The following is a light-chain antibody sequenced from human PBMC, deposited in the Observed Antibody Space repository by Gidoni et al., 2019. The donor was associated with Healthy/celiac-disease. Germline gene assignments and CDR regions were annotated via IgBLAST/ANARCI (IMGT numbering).Light chain of an antibody. V-gene: IGKV1-5*03. CDR2: KAS. Sequence: DIQMTQSPSTLSASVGDRVTITCRASQSISSWLAWYQQKPGKAPKLLIYKASSLESGVPSRFSGSGYGTEFTLTISSLQPDDFATYYCQQYNSYPLTCGGGTKVEIK. CDR1: QSISSW. CDR3: QQYNSYPLT. J-gene: IGKJ4*01.